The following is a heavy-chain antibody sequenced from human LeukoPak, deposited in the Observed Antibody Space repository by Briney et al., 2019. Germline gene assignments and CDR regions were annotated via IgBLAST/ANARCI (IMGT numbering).Heavy chain of an antibody. V-gene: IGHV4-59*01. D-gene: IGHD4-17*01. Sequence: PSETLSLTCTVSGGSISSYYWSWIRQPPEKGLEWIGYIYYSGSTNYNPSLKSRVTISVDTSKNQFSLKLSSVTAADTAVYYCAREWRGDYVLGLDPWGQGTLVTVSS. CDR2: IYYSGST. CDR3: AREWRGDYVLGLDP. CDR1: GGSISSYY. J-gene: IGHJ5*02.